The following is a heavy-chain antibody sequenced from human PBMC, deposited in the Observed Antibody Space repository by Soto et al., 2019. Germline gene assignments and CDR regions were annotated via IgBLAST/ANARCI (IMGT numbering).Heavy chain of an antibody. V-gene: IGHV3-30-3*01. Sequence: GGSLRLSCAASGFTFSSYAMHWVRQAPGKGLEWVAVISYDGSNKYYADSVKGRLTISRDNSKSTLYLQMNSLRAEDTAVYYCARDRRRIAVAGTDYWGQGTLVTVSS. CDR2: ISYDGSNK. CDR1: GFTFSSYA. D-gene: IGHD6-19*01. CDR3: ARDRRRIAVAGTDY. J-gene: IGHJ4*02.